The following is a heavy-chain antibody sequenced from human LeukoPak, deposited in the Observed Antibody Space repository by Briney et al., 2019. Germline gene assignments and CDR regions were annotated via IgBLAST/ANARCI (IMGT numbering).Heavy chain of an antibody. J-gene: IGHJ5*02. Sequence: SETLSLTCVVYGGSFSGSSWSWIRQPPGKGLEWIGDINHSGSTNYNPSLKRRVTILLGTSKNQFSLKLSSVTAADTAVYYCARVPGGALNWFDPWGQGTLVTVSS. V-gene: IGHV4-34*01. CDR1: GGSFSGSS. CDR2: INHSGST. CDR3: ARVPGGALNWFDP. D-gene: IGHD1-1*01.